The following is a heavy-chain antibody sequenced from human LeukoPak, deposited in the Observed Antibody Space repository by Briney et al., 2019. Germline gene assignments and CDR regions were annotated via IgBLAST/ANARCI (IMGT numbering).Heavy chain of an antibody. CDR2: ISASGGST. CDR3: APNWNLDY. CDR1: GLTFSSYA. D-gene: IGHD1-1*01. Sequence: SGGSLRLSCVVSGLTFSSYAMSWVRQAPGKGLDWVSAISASGGSTYYADSVKGRFTISRDNSKNTVYLQLNSLRGEDTAIYYCAPNWNLDYWGQGSLVTVSS. J-gene: IGHJ4*02. V-gene: IGHV3-23*01.